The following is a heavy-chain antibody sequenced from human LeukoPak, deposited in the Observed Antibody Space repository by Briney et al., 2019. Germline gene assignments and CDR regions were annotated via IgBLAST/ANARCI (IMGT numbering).Heavy chain of an antibody. V-gene: IGHV3-53*01. Sequence: GGSLRLSCAASGFTVSSNYMSWVRQAPGKGLEWVSVIYSGGSTYYADSVKGRFTISRDNSKNTLYLQMNSLRAEDTAVYYCARDGVRAGCNRGVVFDYWGQGTLVTVSS. CDR1: GFTVSSNY. CDR3: ARDGVRAGCNRGVVFDY. D-gene: IGHD4-23*01. CDR2: IYSGGST. J-gene: IGHJ4*02.